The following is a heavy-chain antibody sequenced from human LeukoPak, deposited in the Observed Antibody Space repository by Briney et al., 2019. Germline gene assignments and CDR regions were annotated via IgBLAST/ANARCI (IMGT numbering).Heavy chain of an antibody. Sequence: SETLSLTCTVSGGSISSYYWSWIRQPPGKGLEGMGYIYYGGSTNYNPALKSRVSISVDTYKNQFSLQLSSVTAADTAVYYCARANSYNWNYSWFDPWGQGTLVAVSS. CDR3: ARANSYNWNYSWFDP. D-gene: IGHD1-7*01. J-gene: IGHJ5*02. CDR1: GGSISSYY. CDR2: IYYGGST. V-gene: IGHV4-59*01.